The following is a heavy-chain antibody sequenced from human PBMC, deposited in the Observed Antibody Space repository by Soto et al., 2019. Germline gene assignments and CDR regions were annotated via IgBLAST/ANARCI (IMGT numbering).Heavy chain of an antibody. CDR3: AKDIGYGYGQTQGD. V-gene: IGHV3-23*01. CDR1: GFTFSSYA. CDR2: ISGSGGST. Sequence: EVQLLESGGGLVQPGGSLRLSCAASGFTFSSYAMSWVRQAPGKGLEWVSAISGSGGSTYYEDSVKGRFTISRDNSKNTLYLQMNSLRAEDTAVYYCAKDIGYGYGQTQGDWGQGALVTVSS. J-gene: IGHJ4*02. D-gene: IGHD5-18*01.